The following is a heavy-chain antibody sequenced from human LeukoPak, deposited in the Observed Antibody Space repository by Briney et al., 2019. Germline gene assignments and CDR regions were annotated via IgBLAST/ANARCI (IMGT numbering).Heavy chain of an antibody. CDR1: GYTFTGDY. Sequence: ASVKVSCKASGYTFTGDYMHWVRQAPGQGLEWMGWINPNSGGTNYAQKFQGRVTMTRDTSISTAYMELSRLRSDDTAVYYCARSDSSGYYYSDAFDIWGQGTMVTVSS. CDR3: ARSDSSGYYYSDAFDI. V-gene: IGHV1-2*02. CDR2: INPNSGGT. D-gene: IGHD3-22*01. J-gene: IGHJ3*02.